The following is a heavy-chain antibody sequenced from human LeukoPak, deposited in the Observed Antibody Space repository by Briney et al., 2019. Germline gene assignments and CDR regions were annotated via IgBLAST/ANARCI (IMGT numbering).Heavy chain of an antibody. Sequence: AASVKVSCKASGYTFTGCFIHYVRQAPGQGLEWMGWIDPNSDNIRYSETFKDRVTITRDTSTNTAYMELSWLRSDDTAVYYCARSAYNYGYVYFDHWGQGTLVIVSS. V-gene: IGHV1-2*02. J-gene: IGHJ4*02. CDR3: ARSAYNYGYVYFDH. D-gene: IGHD5-18*01. CDR1: GYTFTGCF. CDR2: IDPNSDNI.